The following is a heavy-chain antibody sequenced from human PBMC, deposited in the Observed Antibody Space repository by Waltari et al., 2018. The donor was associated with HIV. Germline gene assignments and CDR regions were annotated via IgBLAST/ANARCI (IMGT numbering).Heavy chain of an antibody. CDR2: ISSSSSYI. D-gene: IGHD2-2*01. Sequence: EVQLVESGGGLVKPGGSLRPSCAASGFTFSSYSMNWVRQAPGKGLEWVSSISSSSSYIYYADSVKGRFTISRDNAKNSLYLQMNSLRAEDTAVYYCASDFIKYQLPFDYWGQGTLVTVSS. CDR3: ASDFIKYQLPFDY. V-gene: IGHV3-21*01. J-gene: IGHJ4*02. CDR1: GFTFSSYS.